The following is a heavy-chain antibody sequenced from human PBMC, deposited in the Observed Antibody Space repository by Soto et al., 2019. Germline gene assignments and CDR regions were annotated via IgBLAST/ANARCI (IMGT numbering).Heavy chain of an antibody. D-gene: IGHD3-9*01. CDR3: ARHSPDFDWLSQFDY. J-gene: IGHJ4*02. CDR1: GGSISSYY. V-gene: IGHV4-59*08. Sequence: QVQLQESGPGLVKPSETLSLTCTVSGGSISSYYWSWIRQTPGKGLEWIGYIFYFGSTNYNPSLKSRVTLSIDTSKNQVSLKLSSVTAADTAVYYCARHSPDFDWLSQFDYWGQGTLVTVSS. CDR2: IFYFGST.